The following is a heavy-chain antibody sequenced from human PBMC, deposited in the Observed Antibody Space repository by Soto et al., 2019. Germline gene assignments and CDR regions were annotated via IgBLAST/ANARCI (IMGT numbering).Heavy chain of an antibody. CDR2: INYRGNT. V-gene: IGHV4-39*01. CDR3: APIIRPGYAGYDSFDY. CDR1: GSSIRRNNYD. Sequence: QVQLQESGPGLVKPSETLSLTCTVSGSSIRRNNYDWGWIRQPPGKGLEWIGNINYRGNTYYNPSLKSRLTMSLDTSKDQFSLTLSSVTAADTAVYYCAPIIRPGYAGYDSFDYWGQGILVTVAS. J-gene: IGHJ4*02. D-gene: IGHD2-8*01.